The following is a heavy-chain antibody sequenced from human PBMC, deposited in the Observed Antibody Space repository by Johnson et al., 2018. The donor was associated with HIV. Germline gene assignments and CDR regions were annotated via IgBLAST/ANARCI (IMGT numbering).Heavy chain of an antibody. Sequence: EVQLVESGGGLVTPGGSLRLSCAASGFTFSNAWMSWVRQAPGKGLEWIGRIKSKTDGGTTDYAAPVKGRFSISRDDSKNTLYLQMNSLKTEDTALYYCAREAPTLLRAFDIWGQGTMVTVSS. CDR1: GFTFSNAW. CDR3: AREAPTLLRAFDI. V-gene: IGHV3-15*01. CDR2: IKSKTDGGTT. J-gene: IGHJ3*02.